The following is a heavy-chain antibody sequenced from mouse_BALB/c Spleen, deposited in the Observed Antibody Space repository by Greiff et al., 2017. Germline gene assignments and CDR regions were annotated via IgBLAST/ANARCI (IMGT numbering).Heavy chain of an antibody. J-gene: IGHJ2*01. CDR1: GFNIKDTY. Sequence: VQLQQSGAELVKPGASVKLSCTASGFNIKDTYMHWVKQRPEQGLEWIGRIDPANGNTKYDPKFQGKATITADTSSNTAYLQLSSLTSEDTAVYYCARAEAYYRSLADWGQGTTLTVSS. CDR3: ARAEAYYRSLAD. V-gene: IGHV14-3*02. CDR2: IDPANGNT. D-gene: IGHD2-14*01.